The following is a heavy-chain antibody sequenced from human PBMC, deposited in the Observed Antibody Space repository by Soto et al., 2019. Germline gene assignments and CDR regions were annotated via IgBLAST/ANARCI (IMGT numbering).Heavy chain of an antibody. CDR1: GFTFNIFD. V-gene: IGHV3-48*02. J-gene: IGHJ6*02. CDR2: ISSSGATM. Sequence: GGSLRLSCAASGFTFNIFDMNWVRQAPGKGLEWISYISSSGATMYYADSVMGRFTISRDNAKNSLYLQMNSLRDEDTAVYYCAREDDFWSGYRSLYRYYGVDVWGQGTTVTVSS. CDR3: AREDDFWSGYRSLYRYYGVDV. D-gene: IGHD3-3*01.